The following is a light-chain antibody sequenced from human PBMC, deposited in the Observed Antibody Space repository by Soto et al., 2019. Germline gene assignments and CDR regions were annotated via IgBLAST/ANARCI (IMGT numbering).Light chain of an antibody. CDR1: QSVGSN. J-gene: IGKJ2*01. CDR2: GAS. CDR3: QQYTNWPYT. Sequence: EIVMTQSPATLSVSPGERASLSCRASQSVGSNLAGYQQTAGQAPRLLIYGASTRATGIPARFSGSGSGTECTLTNSTLQSEDFAVYSCQQYTNWPYTFGRGTKLEIK. V-gene: IGKV3-15*01.